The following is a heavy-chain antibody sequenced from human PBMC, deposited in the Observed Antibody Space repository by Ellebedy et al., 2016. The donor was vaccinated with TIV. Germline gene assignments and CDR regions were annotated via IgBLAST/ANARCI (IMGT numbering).Heavy chain of an antibody. V-gene: IGHV3-74*03. Sequence: GGSLRLSXVASGFTFSNYWMHWVRQGPGKGLVWVSRIDNEGSRTTYADSVKGRFSISRDNAKNTLYLQMNSLRAEDTAVYYCAREEAFSTGFDYFDYWGQGTLVTVSS. CDR1: GFTFSNYW. CDR3: AREEAFSTGFDYFDY. CDR2: IDNEGSRT. D-gene: IGHD4-17*01. J-gene: IGHJ4*02.